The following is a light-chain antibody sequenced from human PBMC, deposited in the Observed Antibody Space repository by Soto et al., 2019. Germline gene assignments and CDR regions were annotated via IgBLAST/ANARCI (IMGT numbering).Light chain of an antibody. CDR3: QQYGSSRT. V-gene: IGKV3-20*01. CDR1: QSVSSNY. J-gene: IGKJ5*01. Sequence: EIVLTQSPGTLSLSPGERATFSCRASQSVSSNYLAWYQQKPGQAPRLLIYDASNRATGIPARFSGSGSGTDFTLTISRLEPEDFAVYYCQQYGSSRTFGQGTRLEIK. CDR2: DAS.